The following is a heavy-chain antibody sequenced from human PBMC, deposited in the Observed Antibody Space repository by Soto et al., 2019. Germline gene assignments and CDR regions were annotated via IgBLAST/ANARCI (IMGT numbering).Heavy chain of an antibody. D-gene: IGHD1-20*01. Sequence: QVQLVQSGAEVKRPGASVKVSCEASGYTFTTYDINWVRQASGQGLEWMGCVNPSSGNTVYAQKFHGRGTMTRDTSSSTAYMELSSLKSDDTAIYYCARASMYIWNDHWGQGTLVTVSS. CDR3: ARASMYIWNDH. V-gene: IGHV1-8*02. CDR2: VNPSSGNT. J-gene: IGHJ5*02. CDR1: GYTFTTYD.